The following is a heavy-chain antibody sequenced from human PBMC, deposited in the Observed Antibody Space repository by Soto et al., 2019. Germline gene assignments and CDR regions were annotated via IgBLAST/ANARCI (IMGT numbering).Heavy chain of an antibody. CDR3: ASVGGDY. V-gene: IGHV4-59*08. CDR1: GVSITSNY. J-gene: IGHJ4*02. Sequence: SETLSLTCTVSGVSITSNYWSWIRQPPGEGLEYIGYIYYSGTTNYNPSLKSRVTISIDTSENQFSLKLSSVTAADTAVYYCASVGGDYWGQGARVTVSS. CDR2: IYYSGTT.